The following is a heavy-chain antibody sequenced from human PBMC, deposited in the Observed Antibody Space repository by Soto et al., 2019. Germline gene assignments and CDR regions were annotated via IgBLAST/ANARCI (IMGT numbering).Heavy chain of an antibody. V-gene: IGHV1-2*04. CDR2: INPATGAA. Sequence: QLHLVQSGAVVKKPGASVTVSCSASGYPVTAYYMHWVRQAPGRGLEWMGGINPATGAAKYTQTFQGWVTTPRDPSTSTGFMELSGLTSEDTAVFYCERGGGVGVAGSAAFDMWGQGTLVTVSS. CDR3: ERGGGVGVAGSAAFDM. D-gene: IGHD3-3*01. CDR1: GYPVTAYY. J-gene: IGHJ3*02.